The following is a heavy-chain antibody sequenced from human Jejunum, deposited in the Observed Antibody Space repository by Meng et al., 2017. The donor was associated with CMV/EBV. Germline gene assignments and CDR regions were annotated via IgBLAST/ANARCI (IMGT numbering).Heavy chain of an antibody. Sequence: TDDSYWSWVRQSPGKGLEWIGHIFYSGNTYSNPSLKSRVTISIDTTKNQFSLKLTSVTASDTAVYFCAREATLSHTTGHYYSSYTTHWGRGTLVTVSS. V-gene: IGHV4-30-4*08. CDR3: AREATLSHTTGHYYSSYTTH. CDR2: IFYSGNT. J-gene: IGHJ4*02. CDR1: TDDSY. D-gene: IGHD3-9*01.